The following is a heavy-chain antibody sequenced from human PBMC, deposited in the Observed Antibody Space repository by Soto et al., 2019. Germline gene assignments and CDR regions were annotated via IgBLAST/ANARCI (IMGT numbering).Heavy chain of an antibody. D-gene: IGHD6-13*01. CDR1: GYSFTSYG. Sequence: ASVKVSCKASGYSFTSYGITWVRQAPGQGLEWMGWINTYNGNTNYAQKLQGRVTMTTDTSTSTAYMELRSLRSDDTAVYYCAREPAAGDWFDPWGQGILVTVSS. J-gene: IGHJ5*02. CDR2: INTYNGNT. V-gene: IGHV1-18*01. CDR3: AREPAAGDWFDP.